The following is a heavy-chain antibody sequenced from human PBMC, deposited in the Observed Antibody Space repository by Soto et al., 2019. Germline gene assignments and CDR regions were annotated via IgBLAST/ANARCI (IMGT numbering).Heavy chain of an antibody. J-gene: IGHJ3*02. Sequence: QITLKESGPTLVKPTQTLTLTCTFSGFSLSTSGVGVGWIRQPPGKALEWLALIYWDDDKRYSPSLKSRLTITKDTAKNQVVLTMTNMDPVDTATYYCAHIYDIMTGYHAFDIWGQGTMVTVSS. CDR1: GFSLSTSGVG. CDR3: AHIYDIMTGYHAFDI. CDR2: IYWDDDK. V-gene: IGHV2-5*02. D-gene: IGHD3-9*01.